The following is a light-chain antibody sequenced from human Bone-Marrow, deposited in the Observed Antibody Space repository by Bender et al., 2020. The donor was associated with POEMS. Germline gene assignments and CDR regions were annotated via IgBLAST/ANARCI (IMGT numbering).Light chain of an antibody. CDR2: KDI. CDR1: ALVKQY. J-gene: IGLJ2*01. Sequence: SYELTQPPSVSVSLGQMARITCSGDALVKQYAYWYQQKSGQAPVLVIHKDIERPSEIPERFSGSSSGTTVTLTISGVQAEDEADYYCQSADSSGTYRVFGGGTKLTVL. CDR3: QSADSSGTYRV. V-gene: IGLV3-25*03.